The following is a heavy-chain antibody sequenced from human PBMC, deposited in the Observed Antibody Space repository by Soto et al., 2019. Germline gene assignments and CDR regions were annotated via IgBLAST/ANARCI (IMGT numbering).Heavy chain of an antibody. CDR1: GFTFSSYW. CDR3: ASAKYTTKKRYYFDY. V-gene: IGHV3-7*05. CDR2: IKQDGSEK. Sequence: GGSLRLSCAASGFTFSSYWMSWVRQAPGKGLEWVANIKQDGSEKYYVDSVKGRFTISRDNAKNSLYLQMNSLRAEDTAVYYCASAKYTTKKRYYFDYWGQGTLVTVSS. J-gene: IGHJ4*02. D-gene: IGHD2-2*02.